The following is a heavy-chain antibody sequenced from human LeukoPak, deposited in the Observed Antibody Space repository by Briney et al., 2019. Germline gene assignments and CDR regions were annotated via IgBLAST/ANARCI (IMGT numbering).Heavy chain of an antibody. CDR3: ARVGEKAFHLWPEIDY. Sequence: SGGSLRLSCAASGFTFSSYSMNWVRQAPGKGLEWVSSISSSSSYIYYADSVKGRFTISRDNAKKSLYLQMNSLRAEDTAVYYCARVGEKAFHLWPEIDYWGQGTLVTVSS. D-gene: IGHD5-24*01. CDR2: ISSSSSYI. CDR1: GFTFSSYS. J-gene: IGHJ4*02. V-gene: IGHV3-21*01.